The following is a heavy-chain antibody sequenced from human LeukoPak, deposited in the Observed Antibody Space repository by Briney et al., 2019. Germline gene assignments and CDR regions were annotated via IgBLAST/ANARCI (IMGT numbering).Heavy chain of an antibody. CDR1: GGTFSSHA. V-gene: IGHV1-69*05. Sequence: ASVKVSCKASGGTFSSHAISWVRQAPGQGLEWVGGLIPVFGTTNYAEKFQSRVTITTDEFTRKSYMELRSLKSDDTAVYYCARGKSGYDYGLDHWGRGILVIVSS. CDR2: LIPVFGTT. J-gene: IGHJ4*02. D-gene: IGHD5-12*01. CDR3: ARGKSGYDYGLDH.